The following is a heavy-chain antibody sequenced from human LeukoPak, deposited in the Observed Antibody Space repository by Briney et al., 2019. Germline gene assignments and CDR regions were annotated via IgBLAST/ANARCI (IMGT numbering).Heavy chain of an antibody. CDR2: IIPIFGTA. V-gene: IGHV1-69*05. CDR3: ARAQLAYCGGDCPDYYYYYMDV. CDR1: GGTFSSYA. D-gene: IGHD2-21*02. J-gene: IGHJ6*03. Sequence: SVKVSCKASGGTFSSYAISWVRQAPGQGLELMGRIIPIFGTANYAQKFQGRVTITTDESTSTAYMELSSLRSEDTAVYYCARAQLAYCGGDCPDYYYYYMDVWGKGTTVTVSS.